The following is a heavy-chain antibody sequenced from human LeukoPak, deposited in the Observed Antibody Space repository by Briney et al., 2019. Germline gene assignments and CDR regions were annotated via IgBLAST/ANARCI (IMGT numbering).Heavy chain of an antibody. D-gene: IGHD1-20*01. Sequence: SETLSLTCTVPGYSISSGYYWGWFRQPPGKGREWIGSIYHSGSAYYNPSLKSRVTISVDTSKNQYSLKLSSVTAADTAVYYCARDAAYNWNYVDYWGQGTLVTVSS. CDR3: ARDAAYNWNYVDY. J-gene: IGHJ4*02. V-gene: IGHV4-38-2*02. CDR1: GYSISSGYY. CDR2: IYHSGSA.